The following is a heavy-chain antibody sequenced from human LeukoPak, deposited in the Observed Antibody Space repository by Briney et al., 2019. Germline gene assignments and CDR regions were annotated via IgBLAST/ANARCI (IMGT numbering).Heavy chain of an antibody. CDR3: ARGWDIVATIQYYFDY. J-gene: IGHJ4*02. V-gene: IGHV3-30*04. Sequence: GGSLRLSCAASGFTFSSYAMHWVRQAPGKGLEWVAVISYDGSNKYYADSVKGRFTISRDNSKNTLYLQMNRLRAEDTAVYYCARGWDIVATIQYYFDYWGQGTLVTVSS. CDR2: ISYDGSNK. D-gene: IGHD5-12*01. CDR1: GFTFSSYA.